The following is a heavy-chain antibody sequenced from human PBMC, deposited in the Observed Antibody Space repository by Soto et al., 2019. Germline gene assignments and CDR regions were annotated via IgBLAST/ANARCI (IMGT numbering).Heavy chain of an antibody. CDR1: GFTFSSYW. V-gene: IGHV3-7*03. Sequence: EVQLVESGGGLVQPGGSLRLSCAASGFTFSSYWMSWVRQAPGKGLEWVANIKQDGSEKYYVDSVKGRFTISRDNAKNALYLQMNSLRAEDTAVYYCARYTYGDFFDYWGQGTLVTVSS. D-gene: IGHD4-17*01. CDR3: ARYTYGDFFDY. CDR2: IKQDGSEK. J-gene: IGHJ4*02.